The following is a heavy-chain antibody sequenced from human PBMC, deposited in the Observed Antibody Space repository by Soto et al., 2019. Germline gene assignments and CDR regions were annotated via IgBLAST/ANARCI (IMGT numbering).Heavy chain of an antibody. V-gene: IGHV4-39*01. J-gene: IGHJ6*02. CDR2: MYYSGST. D-gene: IGHD1-1*01. Sequence: SETLSLNCTVSGGSISSSSYYWGWIRQPPGKGLEWIGSMYYSGSTYYNPSLKSRVTISVDTSKNQFSLKLSSVTAADTAVYYCARHALEQTYYYYGMDVWGQGTTVTVSS. CDR1: GGSISSSSYY. CDR3: ARHALEQTYYYYGMDV.